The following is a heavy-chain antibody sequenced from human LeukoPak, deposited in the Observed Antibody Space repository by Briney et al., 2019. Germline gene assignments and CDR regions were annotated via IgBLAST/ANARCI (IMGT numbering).Heavy chain of an antibody. D-gene: IGHD5-12*01. J-gene: IGHJ4*02. Sequence: HSGGSLRLSCAASGFIFSGYSMNWVRQAPGKGLEWISYISSSSTTMYYADSVKGRFTISRDNPKNSLYLQMNSLRAEDTAVYHRVRGSGGYDPPAFDSWGQGTLVTVSS. V-gene: IGHV3-48*04. CDR2: ISSSSTTM. CDR3: VRGSGGYDPPAFDS. CDR1: GFIFSGYS.